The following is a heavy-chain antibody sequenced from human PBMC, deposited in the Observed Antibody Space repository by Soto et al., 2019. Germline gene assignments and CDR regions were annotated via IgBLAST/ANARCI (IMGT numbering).Heavy chain of an antibody. CDR3: ATQMTTVTQYYFDY. Sequence: QVQLVQSGAEVKKPGASVKVSCKVSGYTLTELSMHWVRQAPGKGLEWMGGFDPEDGETIYAQKFQGRVTRTEDTSTDTAYMELSSLRSEDTAVYYCATQMTTVTQYYFDYWGQGPLVTVSS. J-gene: IGHJ4*02. CDR2: FDPEDGET. D-gene: IGHD4-17*01. V-gene: IGHV1-24*01. CDR1: GYTLTELS.